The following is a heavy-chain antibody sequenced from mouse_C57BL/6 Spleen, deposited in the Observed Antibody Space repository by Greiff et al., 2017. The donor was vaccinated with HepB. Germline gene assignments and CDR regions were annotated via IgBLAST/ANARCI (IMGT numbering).Heavy chain of an antibody. J-gene: IGHJ4*01. V-gene: IGHV10-1*01. Sequence: DVKLVESGGGLVQPKGSLKLSCAASGFSFNTYAMNWVRQAPGKGLEWVARIRSKSNNYATYYADSVKDRFTISRDDSESMLYLQMNNLKTEDTAMYYCVRQGEDSNYVGSAMDYWGQGTSVTVSS. CDR2: IRSKSNNYAT. CDR1: GFSFNTYA. CDR3: VRQGEDSNYVGSAMDY. D-gene: IGHD2-5*01.